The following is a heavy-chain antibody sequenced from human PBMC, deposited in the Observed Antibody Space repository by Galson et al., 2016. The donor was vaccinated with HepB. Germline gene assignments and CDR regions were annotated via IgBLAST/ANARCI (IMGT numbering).Heavy chain of an antibody. D-gene: IGHD2-2*01. CDR1: GFTFSSYG. Sequence: LRLSCAASGFTFSSYGMHWVRQAPGKGLEWVAFISYDGSNKKYADSVKGRYTISRDNSKKTLYLQMNSLRAEDTAVYYCAKDGRIYCSSASCHDHFHYWGQGTLVTVSS. J-gene: IGHJ4*02. CDR2: ISYDGSNK. V-gene: IGHV3-30*18. CDR3: AKDGRIYCSSASCHDHFHY.